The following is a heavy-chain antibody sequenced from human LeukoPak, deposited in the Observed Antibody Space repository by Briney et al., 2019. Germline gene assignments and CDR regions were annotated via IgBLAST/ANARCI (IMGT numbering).Heavy chain of an antibody. CDR1: GGTFSSYA. D-gene: IGHD4-17*01. CDR3: ARDADDDHGEYYFDY. CDR2: IIPIFGTA. Sequence: SVKVSCKASGGTFSSYAISWVRQAPGQGLEWMGGIIPIFGTANYAQKFQGRVTITTDESTSTAYMELSRLRSDDTAVYYCARDADDDHGEYYFDYWGQGTLVTVSS. V-gene: IGHV1-69*05. J-gene: IGHJ4*02.